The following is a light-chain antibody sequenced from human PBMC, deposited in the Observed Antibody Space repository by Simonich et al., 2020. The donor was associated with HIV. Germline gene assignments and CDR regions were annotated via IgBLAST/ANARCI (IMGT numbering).Light chain of an antibody. CDR1: QSVLYRSNNKTY. CDR3: QQYYSTPLT. CDR2: WAS. V-gene: IGKV4-1*01. J-gene: IGKJ4*01. Sequence: DIVMTQSPDSLAVSLGERATINCKSSQSVLYRSNNKTYLAWYQQKPGQPPKLLIYWASTRESGVPDRCSGSGSGTDFTITISSLQAEDVAVYYCQQYYSTPLTFGGGTKVEIE.